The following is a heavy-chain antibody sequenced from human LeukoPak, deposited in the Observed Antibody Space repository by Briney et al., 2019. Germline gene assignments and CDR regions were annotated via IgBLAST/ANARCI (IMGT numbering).Heavy chain of an antibody. CDR1: GFTFSSYA. Sequence: PGGSLRLSCVASGFTFSSYAMHWVRQAPGKGLEWVAVISYDGSNKYYADSVKGRFTISRDNSKNTLYLQMNSLRSDDTAVYYCARGRLDYFDYWGQGTLVTVSS. V-gene: IGHV3-30*04. CDR3: ARGRLDYFDY. J-gene: IGHJ4*02. CDR2: ISYDGSNK. D-gene: IGHD3-10*01.